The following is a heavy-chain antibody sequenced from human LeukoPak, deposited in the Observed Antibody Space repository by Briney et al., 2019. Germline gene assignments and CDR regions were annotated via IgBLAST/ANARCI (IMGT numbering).Heavy chain of an antibody. J-gene: IGHJ2*01. CDR1: GTTLTDTW. Sequence: GGSLRLSCAASGTTLTDTWMSWVRQAPGKGVEWVGRIKSKRDGGTTDHAAPLKGRCTIPRDDSKNTLYLQMNNLKTEETAVYFCATGGHYFGLWGRGTLVTVSS. V-gene: IGHV3-15*05. D-gene: IGHD3-10*01. CDR2: IKSKRDGGTT. CDR3: ATGGHYFGL.